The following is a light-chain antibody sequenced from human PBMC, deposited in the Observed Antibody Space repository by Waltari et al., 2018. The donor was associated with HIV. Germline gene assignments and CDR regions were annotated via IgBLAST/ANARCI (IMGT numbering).Light chain of an antibody. CDR3: AAWDASLSVWV. Sequence: QSVLTQPPSASGTPGQRVTISCSGSSSNIGRNYVLLYRPPPGTAPKLRIYRSNQRPSGVPDRCSGSKSDTSASLATSGLRSENEADYYCAAWDASLSVWVFGGGTKLTVL. CDR2: RSN. J-gene: IGLJ3*02. V-gene: IGLV1-47*01. CDR1: SSNIGRNY.